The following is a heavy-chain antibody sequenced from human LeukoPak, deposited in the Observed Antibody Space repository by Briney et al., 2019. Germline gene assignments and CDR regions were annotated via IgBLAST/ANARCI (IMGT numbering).Heavy chain of an antibody. V-gene: IGHV4-59*08. J-gene: IGHJ4*02. CDR3: ARHGSSGFDY. Sequence: PSETLSLTCTVSGGSISSYYRSWIRQPPGKGLEWIGYIYYSGSTNYNPSLKSRVTISVDTSKNQFSLKLSSVTAADTAVYYCARHGSSGFDYWGQGTLVTVSS. CDR2: IYYSGST. D-gene: IGHD6-19*01. CDR1: GGSISSYY.